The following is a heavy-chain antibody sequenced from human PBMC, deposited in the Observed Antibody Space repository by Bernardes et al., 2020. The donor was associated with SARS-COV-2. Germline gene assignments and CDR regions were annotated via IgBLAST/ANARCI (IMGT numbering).Heavy chain of an antibody. D-gene: IGHD1-1*01. CDR1: GGSFSGYY. V-gene: IGHV4-59*01. CDR3: ARLTTGYYNYMDV. Sequence: TLSLTCIVSGGSFSGYYWNWIRQPPGKGLEWIGYIYYSGSTNYNPSLKSRVTISLDTSKKQFSLMLSSVTAADTAVYFCARLTTGYYNYMDVWGKGTTVTVSS. CDR2: IYYSGST. J-gene: IGHJ6*03.